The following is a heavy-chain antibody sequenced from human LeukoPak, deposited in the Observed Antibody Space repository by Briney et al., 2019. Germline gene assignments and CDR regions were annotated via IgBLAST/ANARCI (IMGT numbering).Heavy chain of an antibody. CDR3: ARVTDIVVVPAAIPSYAFDI. V-gene: IGHV4-39*07. D-gene: IGHD2-2*02. J-gene: IGHJ3*02. CDR1: GGSISSSSYY. CDR2: VYYSGTT. Sequence: SETLSLTCTVSGGSISSSSYYWGWIRQPPGKGLEWIGTVYYSGTTYYNPSLKSRVTISVDTSKNQFSLKLSSVTAADTAVYYCARVTDIVVVPAAIPSYAFDIWGQGTMVTVSS.